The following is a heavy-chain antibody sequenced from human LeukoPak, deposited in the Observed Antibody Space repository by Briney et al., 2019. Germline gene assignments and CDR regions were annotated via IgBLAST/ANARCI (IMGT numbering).Heavy chain of an antibody. CDR2: IYSGGST. CDR3: ARGRLGYYFDY. V-gene: IGHV3-66*02. Sequence: GGSLRLSCAASGFTVSSNYMNWVRQTPGKGLEWVSVIYSGGSTYYADSVKGRFTISRDNSKNTLYLQMNGLRAEDTAVYYCARGRLGYYFDYWGQGTLVTVSS. J-gene: IGHJ4*02. D-gene: IGHD7-27*01. CDR1: GFTVSSNY.